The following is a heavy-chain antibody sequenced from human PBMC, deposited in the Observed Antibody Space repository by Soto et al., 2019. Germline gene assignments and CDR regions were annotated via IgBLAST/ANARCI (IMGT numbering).Heavy chain of an antibody. CDR3: TRGRSDYFDY. Sequence: EVQLVESGGGLVQPGGSLRLSCAASGFIFSDYTMSWVRQAPGKGLEGVSYISSNSRSIYYADSVKGRFTISRDNAKNSLYLQMNSLRDEDTAVYYCTRGRSDYFDYCGQGTLVTVSS. CDR2: ISSNSRSI. J-gene: IGHJ4*02. CDR1: GFIFSDYT. V-gene: IGHV3-48*02.